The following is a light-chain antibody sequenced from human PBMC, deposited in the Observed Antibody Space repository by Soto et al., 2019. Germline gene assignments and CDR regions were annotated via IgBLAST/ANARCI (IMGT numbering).Light chain of an antibody. CDR3: SSYTSSSTYV. V-gene: IGLV2-14*01. CDR1: SRDVGGYNY. CDR2: EVS. Sequence: QSALTQPASVSGSPGQSINISCTGTSRDVGGYNYVSWYQQHPGKAPKLMIYEVSNRPSGVSNRFSGSKSGNTASLTISGLQAEDEADYYCSSYTSSSTYVFGTGTKLTV. J-gene: IGLJ1*01.